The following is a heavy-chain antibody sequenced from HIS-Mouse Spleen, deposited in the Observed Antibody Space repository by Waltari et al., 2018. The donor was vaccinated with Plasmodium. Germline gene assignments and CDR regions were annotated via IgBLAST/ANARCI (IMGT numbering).Heavy chain of an antibody. CDR3: AKDRATAAAYYFDY. CDR2: ISWNSGSI. V-gene: IGHV3-9*01. J-gene: IGHJ4*02. D-gene: IGHD6-13*01. Sequence: EVQLVEFGGGLVKPGRSLRLSCAASGFTFDAYAMHWVRQAPGKGLEWVSGISWNSGSIGYADSVKGRFTISRDNAKNSLYLQMNSLRAEDTALYYCAKDRATAAAYYFDYWGQGTLVTVSS. CDR1: GFTFDAYA.